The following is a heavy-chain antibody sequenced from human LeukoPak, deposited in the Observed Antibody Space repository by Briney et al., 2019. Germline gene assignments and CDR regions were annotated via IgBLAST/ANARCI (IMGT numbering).Heavy chain of an antibody. Sequence: ASVKVSCKASGYTFTSYGINWVRQAPEQGLEWMGWISPYNGNTNYAEKVQGRVTMTTDTSTSTAYMELRSLRSDDTAVYYCARGGAGWYEDYWGQGTLVNFSS. CDR1: GYTFTSYG. D-gene: IGHD6-19*01. CDR2: ISPYNGNT. CDR3: ARGGAGWYEDY. V-gene: IGHV1-18*01. J-gene: IGHJ4*02.